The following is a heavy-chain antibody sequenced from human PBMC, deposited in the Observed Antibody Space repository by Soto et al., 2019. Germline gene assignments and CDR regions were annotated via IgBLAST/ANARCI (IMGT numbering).Heavy chain of an antibody. D-gene: IGHD1-26*01. J-gene: IGHJ4*02. V-gene: IGHV3-30*18. CDR3: AKEGGLSVCYYISSTYYIYS. Sequence: GGSLRLSCAASGFTFSSYGMHWVRQAPGKGLEWVAIISYDGSNTYYADSVKGRFTISRDNSKNTLYLQMNSLRAEDTSVYYCAKEGGLSVCYYISSTYYIYSRGQRDLVPVSS. CDR1: GFTFSSYG. CDR2: ISYDGSNT.